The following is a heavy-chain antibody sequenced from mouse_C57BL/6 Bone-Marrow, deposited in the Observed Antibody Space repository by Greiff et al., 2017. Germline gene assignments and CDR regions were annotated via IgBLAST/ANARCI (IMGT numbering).Heavy chain of an antibody. CDR2: IHPNSGST. J-gene: IGHJ2*01. Sequence: VQLQQPGAELVKPGASVKLSCKASGYTFTSYWMHWVKQRPGQGLEWIGMIHPNSGSTNYNEKFKSKATLTVDKSSSTAYMQLSILTSEDSAVYYCARSRDYGYDGGDFDYWGQGTTLTVSS. CDR1: GYTFTSYW. V-gene: IGHV1-64*01. CDR3: ARSRDYGYDGGDFDY. D-gene: IGHD2-2*01.